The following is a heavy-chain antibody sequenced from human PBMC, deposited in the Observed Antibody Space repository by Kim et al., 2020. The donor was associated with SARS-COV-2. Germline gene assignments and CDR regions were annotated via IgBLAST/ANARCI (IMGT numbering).Heavy chain of an antibody. CDR2: ISSDGSNI. CDR3: ARGGGDEYGDYFAY. D-gene: IGHD4-17*01. V-gene: IGHV3-30*04. CDR1: GFTFSSYA. J-gene: IGHJ4*02. Sequence: GGSLRLSCAASGFTFSSYAMHWVRQAPGKGLEWVAVISSDGSNIYYADSVKGRFTISRDNSKNTLYLQMNSLRAEDTAVFYCARGGGDEYGDYFAYWGQG.